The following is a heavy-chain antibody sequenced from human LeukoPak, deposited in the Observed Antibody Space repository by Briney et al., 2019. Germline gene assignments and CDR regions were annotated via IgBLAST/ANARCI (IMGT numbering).Heavy chain of an antibody. CDR1: GFTFSTSS. D-gene: IGHD6-25*01. J-gene: IGHJ3*02. CDR3: ATEGHSSGWAGTFGI. Sequence: GGSLRLSCAASGFTFSTSSMHWVRQAPGKGLEWVAVTSYDESIKVYAESVKGRFTISRDNSENTLYLQMNSLKFEDAAVYYCATEGHSSGWAGTFGIWGQGTMVTISS. CDR2: TSYDESIK. V-gene: IGHV3-30-3*01.